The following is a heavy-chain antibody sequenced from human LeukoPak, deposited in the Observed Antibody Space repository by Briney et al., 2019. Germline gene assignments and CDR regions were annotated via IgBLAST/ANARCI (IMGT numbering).Heavy chain of an antibody. Sequence: SETLSLTCAVYGGSFSGYYWSWIRQPPGKGLGGIGEIKHSGSTNYNPSLKSRVTISVDTSKKQFSLKLSSVTAADTAVYYCARGVGAAAGLPPFDYWGQGTLVTVSS. J-gene: IGHJ4*02. CDR2: IKHSGST. CDR1: GGSFSGYY. V-gene: IGHV4-34*01. CDR3: ARGVGAAAGLPPFDY. D-gene: IGHD6-13*01.